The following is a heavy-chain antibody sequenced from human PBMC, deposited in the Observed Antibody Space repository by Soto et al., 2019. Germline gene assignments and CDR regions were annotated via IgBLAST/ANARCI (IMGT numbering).Heavy chain of an antibody. Sequence: GGSLRLSCAASGFSFSSYRMNWVRQAPGKGPEWLSYISSSSRSIYYADSVKGRFTISRDNAQNSLSLQMNSLRDEDTAIYYCARDWGYCSVGTCHYGMDVWGQGTTVTVSS. CDR2: ISSSSRSI. CDR3: ARDWGYCSVGTCHYGMDV. V-gene: IGHV3-48*02. CDR1: GFSFSSYR. D-gene: IGHD2-15*01. J-gene: IGHJ6*02.